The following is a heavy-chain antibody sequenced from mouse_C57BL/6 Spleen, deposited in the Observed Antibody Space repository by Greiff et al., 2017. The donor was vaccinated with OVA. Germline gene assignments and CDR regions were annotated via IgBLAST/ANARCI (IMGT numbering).Heavy chain of an antibody. CDR1: GYTFTSYW. CDR3: ARNDYYGSPFAY. V-gene: IGHV1-53*01. J-gene: IGHJ3*01. D-gene: IGHD1-1*01. Sequence: QVQLQQPGTELVKPGASVKLSCKASGYTFTSYWMHWVKQRPGQGLEWIGNINPSNGGTNYNEKFKSKATLTVDKSSSTAYMQLSSLTSEDAAVYYCARNDYYGSPFAYWGQGTLVTVSA. CDR2: INPSNGGT.